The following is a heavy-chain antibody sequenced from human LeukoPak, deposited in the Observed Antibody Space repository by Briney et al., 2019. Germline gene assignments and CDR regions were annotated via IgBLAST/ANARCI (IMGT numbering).Heavy chain of an antibody. CDR1: GFTFSSYW. CDR3: ATLKGSGSYAVDY. J-gene: IGHJ4*02. CDR2: INQDGSER. Sequence: GGSLRLSCADSGFTFSSYWMSWVRQAPGKGLERVANINQDGSERTYVDSVKGRFTISRDNAKSSLYLQMNSLRAEDTALYYCATLKGSGSYAVDYWGQGTLVTVSS. V-gene: IGHV3-7*03. D-gene: IGHD3-10*01.